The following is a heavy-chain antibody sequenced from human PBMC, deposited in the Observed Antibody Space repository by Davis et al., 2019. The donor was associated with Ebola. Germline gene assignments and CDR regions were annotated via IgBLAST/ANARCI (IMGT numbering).Heavy chain of an antibody. CDR3: TRDPIKSSGWSSWWFDP. D-gene: IGHD6-19*01. V-gene: IGHV4-34*01. CDR1: GGSFSGYY. J-gene: IGHJ5*02. Sequence: MPSETLSLTCAVYGGSFSGYYWSWIRQPPGKGLEWIGEINHSGSTNYNPSLKSRVTISVDTSKNQFSLKLSSVTAADTAVYYCTRDPIKSSGWSSWWFDPWGQGTLVTVSS. CDR2: INHSGST.